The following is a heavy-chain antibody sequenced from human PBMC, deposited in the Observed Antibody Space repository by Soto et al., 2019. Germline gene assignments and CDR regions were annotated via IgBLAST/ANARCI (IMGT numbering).Heavy chain of an antibody. CDR3: TRYGIWYHSIGFYLGIDGMDV. CDR1: GGTFNNYA. V-gene: IGHV1-69*12. CDR2: TIPMFGTT. J-gene: IGHJ6*02. Sequence: QVQLVQSGAEVKKPESSVRVSCKASGGTFNNYAITWVRQAPGQGLEWMGGTIPMFGTTNYAEKFQGRVTITADESTNAAYMELSSLRSEDTAVYYCTRYGIWYHSIGFYLGIDGMDVWGQGTTVIVSS. D-gene: IGHD3-22*01.